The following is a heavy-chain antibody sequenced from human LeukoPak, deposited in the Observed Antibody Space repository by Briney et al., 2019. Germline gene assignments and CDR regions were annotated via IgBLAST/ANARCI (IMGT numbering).Heavy chain of an antibody. CDR3: ARGYWHRWELRYFDL. CDR1: GFTFSNYE. CDR2: ISSSGSTI. D-gene: IGHD1-26*01. Sequence: GGSLRLSCAASGFTFSNYEMNWVRQAPGKGLEWVSYISSSGSTIYYADSVKGRFTISRDNAKNSLYLQMNSLRAEDTAVYYCARGYWHRWELRYFDLWGRGTLVTVSS. V-gene: IGHV3-48*03. J-gene: IGHJ2*01.